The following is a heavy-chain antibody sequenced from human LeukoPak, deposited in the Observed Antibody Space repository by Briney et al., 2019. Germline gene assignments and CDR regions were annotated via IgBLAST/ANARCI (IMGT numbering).Heavy chain of an antibody. J-gene: IGHJ1*01. Sequence: GGSLRLSCAASGFTFDDYAMHWVRQAPGKGLEWGSGISWNSGSIGYADSVKGRFTISRDNAKNSLYLQMNSLRTEDTALYYCAKEGYCGDVSCYYAKYFQHWGQGTLVTVSS. CDR2: ISWNSGSI. CDR3: AKEGYCGDVSCYYAKYFQH. D-gene: IGHD2-15*01. V-gene: IGHV3-9*01. CDR1: GFTFDDYA.